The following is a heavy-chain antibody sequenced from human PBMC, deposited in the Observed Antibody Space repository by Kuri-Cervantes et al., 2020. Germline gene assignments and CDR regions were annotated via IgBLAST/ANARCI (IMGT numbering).Heavy chain of an antibody. CDR2: INNDGSST. V-gene: IGHV3-74*01. D-gene: IGHD3-22*01. CDR1: GFTFSSYW. J-gene: IGHJ5*02. CDR3: ARGRYYYDRNWFDP. Sequence: GESLKISCAASGFTFSSYWMHWVRQAPGKGLVWVSRINNDGSSTSYADSVKGRFTISRDNAKNTLYLQMNSLRAEDTAVYYCARGRYYYDRNWFDPWGQGTLVTVSS.